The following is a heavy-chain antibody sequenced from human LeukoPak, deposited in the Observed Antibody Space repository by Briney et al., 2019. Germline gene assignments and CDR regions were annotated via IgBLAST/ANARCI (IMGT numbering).Heavy chain of an antibody. D-gene: IGHD5-24*01. CDR3: AKRGRDGYNSPIDY. Sequence: GGSLRLSCAASGFTFSDYAMNWVRQAPGKGLEWVSGISGSGDRTSYGDAGKGRFTISRDNSKNTLYVQMNSMRAEDTAIYYCAKRGRDGYNSPIDYWGQGTLVTVSS. J-gene: IGHJ4*02. CDR2: ISGSGDRT. V-gene: IGHV3-23*01. CDR1: GFTFSDYA.